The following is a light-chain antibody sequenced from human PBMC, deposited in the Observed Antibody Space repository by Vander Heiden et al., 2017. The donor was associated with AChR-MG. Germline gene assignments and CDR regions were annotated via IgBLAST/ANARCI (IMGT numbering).Light chain of an antibody. J-gene: IGKJ1*01. CDR2: AAS. V-gene: IGKV1-39*01. CDR1: QSISSY. CDR3: QQSDSTPRT. Sequence: IQMPQSPSSLSASVGDRVTITCRASQSISSYLNWYQQKPGKAPKLLIYAASSLQSGVPSRFSGSGSGTDFTLTISSLQPEDFATYYCQQSDSTPRTFGQRTKVEIK.